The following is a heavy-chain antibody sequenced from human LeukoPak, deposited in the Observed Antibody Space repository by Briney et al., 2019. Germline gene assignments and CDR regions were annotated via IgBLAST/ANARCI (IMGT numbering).Heavy chain of an antibody. V-gene: IGHV1-69*13. CDR3: ARAQRGREVFDY. D-gene: IGHD1-26*01. CDR1: GGTFSSYA. Sequence: SVKVSCKASGGTFSSYAISWVRQAPGQGLEWMGGIIPIFGTANYAQKFQGRVTITADESTSTAYMELSSLRSEDTAVYYCARAQRGREVFDYWGQGTLVTVSS. J-gene: IGHJ4*02. CDR2: IIPIFGTA.